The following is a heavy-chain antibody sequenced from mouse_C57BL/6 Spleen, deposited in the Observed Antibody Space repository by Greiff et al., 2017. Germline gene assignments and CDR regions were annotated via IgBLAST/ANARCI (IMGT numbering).Heavy chain of an antibody. V-gene: IGHV5-4*01. CDR2: ISDGGSYT. CDR3: ARNYYGSSSFDY. D-gene: IGHD1-1*01. J-gene: IGHJ2*01. Sequence: EVQGVESGGGLVKPGGSLKLSCAASGFTFSSYAMSWVRQTPEKRLEWVATISDGGSYTYYPDNVKGRFTISRDNAKNNLYLQMSHLKSEDTAMYYCARNYYGSSSFDYWGQGTTLTVSS. CDR1: GFTFSSYA.